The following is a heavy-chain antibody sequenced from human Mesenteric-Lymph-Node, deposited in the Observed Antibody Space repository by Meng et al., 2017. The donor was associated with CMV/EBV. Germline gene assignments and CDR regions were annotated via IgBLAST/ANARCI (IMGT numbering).Heavy chain of an antibody. Sequence: SHYSFASYGITWVRQAPGQVLEWMAWISAYNGHTNYAQNLQGRLTLTTDTSTTTAYMELRSLRSDDTAVYYCARDIVRGVIMAFDYWGQGTLVTVSS. CDR2: ISAYNGHT. J-gene: IGHJ4*02. V-gene: IGHV1-18*01. D-gene: IGHD3-10*01. CDR3: ARDIVRGVIMAFDY. CDR1: HYSFASYG.